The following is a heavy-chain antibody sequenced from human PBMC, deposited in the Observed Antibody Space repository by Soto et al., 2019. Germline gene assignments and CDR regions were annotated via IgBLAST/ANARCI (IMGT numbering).Heavy chain of an antibody. D-gene: IGHD1-1*01. J-gene: IGHJ6*02. Sequence: QVQLVESGGGVVQPGRSLRLSCAASGFTFSSYAMHWVRQAPGKGLEWVAVISYDGSNKYYADSVKGRFTITRDNSKNTLYLQMNSLRAEDTCVYYCARDRLRYDWNDFPYYSYGMDVWGQGTTVTVSS. V-gene: IGHV3-30-3*01. CDR2: ISYDGSNK. CDR3: ARDRLRYDWNDFPYYSYGMDV. CDR1: GFTFSSYA.